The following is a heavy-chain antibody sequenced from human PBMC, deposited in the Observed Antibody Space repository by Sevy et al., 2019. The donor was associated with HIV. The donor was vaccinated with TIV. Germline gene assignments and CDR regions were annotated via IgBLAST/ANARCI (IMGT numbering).Heavy chain of an antibody. CDR2: IIPIFGTA. J-gene: IGHJ6*02. Sequence: ASMKVSCKASGGTFSSYAISWVRQAPGQGLEWMGGIIPIFGTANYAQKFQGRVTITADESTSTAYMELSSLRSEDTAVYYCARGWGVSYGIDVWGQGTTVTVSS. V-gene: IGHV1-69*13. D-gene: IGHD3-10*01. CDR1: GGTFSSYA. CDR3: ARGWGVSYGIDV.